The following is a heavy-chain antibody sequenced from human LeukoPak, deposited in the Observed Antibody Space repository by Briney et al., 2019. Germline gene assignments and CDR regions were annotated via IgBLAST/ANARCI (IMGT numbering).Heavy chain of an antibody. J-gene: IGHJ4*02. Sequence: GGSLRLSCATSGFTFSNYDMHWVRQVTGKGLEWVSGIGTAGDTYYPGSVKGRFTISRDNAKNSLYLQMNSLRAEDTAVYYCARDFGMVQGVISRELPYWGQGTLVTVSS. CDR1: GFTFSNYD. V-gene: IGHV3-13*01. CDR3: ARDFGMVQGVISRELPY. D-gene: IGHD3-10*01. CDR2: IGTAGDT.